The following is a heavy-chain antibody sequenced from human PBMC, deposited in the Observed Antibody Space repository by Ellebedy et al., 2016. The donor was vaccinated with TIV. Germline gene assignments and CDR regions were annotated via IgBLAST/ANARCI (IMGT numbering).Heavy chain of an antibody. CDR2: ITGDGGRT. V-gene: IGHV3-64*02. Sequence: GESLKISCVASGFSVSSYSMQWVRQAPGKAPQYIATITGDGGRTAYVDSVKGRFTVSRDNSKNTVFLQMGSLRPEDMAVYYCARDSIGSYDCWGQGTLVTVSA. J-gene: IGHJ4*02. CDR3: ARDSIGSYDC. D-gene: IGHD3-10*01. CDR1: GFSVSSYS.